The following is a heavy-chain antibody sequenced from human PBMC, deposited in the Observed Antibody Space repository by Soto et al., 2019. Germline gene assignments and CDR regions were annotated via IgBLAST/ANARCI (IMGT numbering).Heavy chain of an antibody. D-gene: IGHD3-3*01. CDR1: GGSISSSSYY. CDR2: IYYSGST. Sequence: SETLSLTCTVSGGSISSSSYYWGWIRQPPGKGLEWIGSIYYSGSTYYNPSLKSRVTISVDTSKNQFSLKLSSVTAADTAVYYCASFDFWSGSYFDYWGQGTLVTVSS. J-gene: IGHJ4*02. CDR3: ASFDFWSGSYFDY. V-gene: IGHV4-39*01.